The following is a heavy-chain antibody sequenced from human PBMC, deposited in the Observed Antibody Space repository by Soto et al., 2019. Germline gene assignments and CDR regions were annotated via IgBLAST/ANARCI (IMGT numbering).Heavy chain of an antibody. CDR2: VRDKANGYTT. CDR1: GFIFSDHY. D-gene: IGHD1-26*01. Sequence: EVQLVESGGGLVEPGGSLRLSCAASGFIFSDHYMDWVRQAPGKGLEWIGRVRDKANGYTTEYAASVRGRFTVSRDDSKNSRDLQMNSLQIEDTAMYYCVRNLASGGTYYIDYWGQGNLVTVSS. J-gene: IGHJ4*02. V-gene: IGHV3-72*01. CDR3: VRNLASGGTYYIDY.